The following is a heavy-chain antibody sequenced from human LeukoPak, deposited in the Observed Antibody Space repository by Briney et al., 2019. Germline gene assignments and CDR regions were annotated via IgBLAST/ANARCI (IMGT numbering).Heavy chain of an antibody. D-gene: IGHD2-15*01. CDR3: ATQGYCSGNTCEAFDY. J-gene: IGHJ4*02. CDR2: IKSKIDGGTI. CDR1: GFTFNSAW. Sequence: GGSLRLSCAASGFTFNSAWMNWVRHAPGKGLEWVGRIKSKIDGGTIDYTAPVKGRFTISRDNSKNTVYLQMNSLKTEDTAVYYCATQGYCSGNTCEAFDYWGQGTLVTVSS. V-gene: IGHV3-15*01.